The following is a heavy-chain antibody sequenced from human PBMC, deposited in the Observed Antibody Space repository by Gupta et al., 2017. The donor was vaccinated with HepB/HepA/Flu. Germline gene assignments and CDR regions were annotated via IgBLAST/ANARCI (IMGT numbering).Heavy chain of an antibody. J-gene: IGHJ3*02. Sequence: QVQLQEWGAGLLKPSETLSLTCTVYGGLFSGYYWSWIRQPPGKGLEWIGEINHRGSTNYNPSLKSRVTISVDTSKSQFSLKLSSVTAADTAVYYCARPKERGDYSGYGKAFHIWGQGTMVTVSS. CDR1: GGLFSGYY. CDR3: ARPKERGDYSGYGKAFHI. V-gene: IGHV4-34*01. CDR2: INHRGST. D-gene: IGHD5-12*01.